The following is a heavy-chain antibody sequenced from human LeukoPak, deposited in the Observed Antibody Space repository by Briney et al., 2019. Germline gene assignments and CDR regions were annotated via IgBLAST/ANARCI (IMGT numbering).Heavy chain of an antibody. CDR2: IYHSGST. CDR1: GGSISSSSYY. J-gene: IGHJ1*01. D-gene: IGHD3-10*01. Sequence: SETLSLTCTVSGGSISSSSYYWGWIRQPPGKGLEWIGSIYHSGSTYYNPSLKSRVTISVDTSKNQFSLKLSSVTAADTAVYYCARDELLWFGELLLAEYFQHWGQGTLVTVSS. V-gene: IGHV4-39*07. CDR3: ARDELLWFGELLLAEYFQH.